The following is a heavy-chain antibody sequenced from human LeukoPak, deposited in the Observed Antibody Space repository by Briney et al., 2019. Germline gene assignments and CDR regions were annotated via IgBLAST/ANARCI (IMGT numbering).Heavy chain of an antibody. CDR2: INPNSGGT. Sequence: GASVKVSCKASGYTFTGYYMHWVRQAPGQGLEWMGWINPNSGGTNYAQKFQGRVTMTRDTSISAAYMELSRLRSDDTAVYYCARDPENHAYDFWSGYYFDYWGQGTLVTVSS. D-gene: IGHD3-3*01. CDR3: ARDPENHAYDFWSGYYFDY. J-gene: IGHJ4*02. V-gene: IGHV1-2*02. CDR1: GYTFTGYY.